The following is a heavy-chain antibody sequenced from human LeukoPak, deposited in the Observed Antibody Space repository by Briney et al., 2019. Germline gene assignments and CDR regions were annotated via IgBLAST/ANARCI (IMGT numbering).Heavy chain of an antibody. Sequence: ASVKVSCKASGFTFTSSAMQWVRQARGQRLEWIGWIVVGSGNTNYAQKFQERVTITRDMSTSTAYMELSGLRSEDTAVYYCAADSSGYHDAFDIWGQGTMVTVSS. CDR3: AADSSGYHDAFDI. J-gene: IGHJ3*02. D-gene: IGHD3-22*01. CDR1: GFTFTSSA. CDR2: IVVGSGNT. V-gene: IGHV1-58*02.